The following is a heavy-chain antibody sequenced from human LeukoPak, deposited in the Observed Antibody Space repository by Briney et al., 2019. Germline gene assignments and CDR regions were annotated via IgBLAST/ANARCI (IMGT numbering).Heavy chain of an antibody. Sequence: PWETLSLTCTVSGGSLSSYYRSWLRQPPAKGLEWIGYIYCSGSTNYTPTLKSRVTISVDTSKNQFYLKLSTVTAADTAVYYSARGIAAAVDYWGQGTLVTVSS. V-gene: IGHV4-59*01. CDR2: IYCSGST. CDR1: GGSLSSYY. D-gene: IGHD6-13*01. J-gene: IGHJ4*02. CDR3: ARGIAAAVDY.